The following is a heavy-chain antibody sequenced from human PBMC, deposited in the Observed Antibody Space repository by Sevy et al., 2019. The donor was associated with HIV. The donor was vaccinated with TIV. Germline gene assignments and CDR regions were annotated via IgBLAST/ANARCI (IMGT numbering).Heavy chain of an antibody. CDR1: GFIFSSNE. CDR3: GSVSMDTSFYGMDV. J-gene: IGHJ6*02. Sequence: GGSLRLSCAASGFIFSSNEMNWVRQAPGKGLEWVSYIGSSGSPIYYADSVKGRFTISRGNAKNSLYLKMNSLRAEATVVYYSGSVSMDTSFYGMDVWGQGTTVTVSS. D-gene: IGHD5-18*01. V-gene: IGHV3-48*03. CDR2: IGSSGSPI.